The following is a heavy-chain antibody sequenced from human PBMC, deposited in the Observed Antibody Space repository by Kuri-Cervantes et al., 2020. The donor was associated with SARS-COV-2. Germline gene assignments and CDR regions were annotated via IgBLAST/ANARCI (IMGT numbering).Heavy chain of an antibody. J-gene: IGHJ4*02. CDR1: GFTFDDYA. CDR3: ARDRGGVLHIAARSGYFDY. CDR2: ISWDGGST. Sequence: GESLKISCAASGFTFDDYAMHWVRQAPGKGLEWVSLISWDGGSTYYADSVKGRFTISRDNAKNSLYLQMNSLRAEDTAVYYCARDRGGVLHIAARSGYFDYWGQGTLVTVSS. D-gene: IGHD6-6*01. V-gene: IGHV3-43D*03.